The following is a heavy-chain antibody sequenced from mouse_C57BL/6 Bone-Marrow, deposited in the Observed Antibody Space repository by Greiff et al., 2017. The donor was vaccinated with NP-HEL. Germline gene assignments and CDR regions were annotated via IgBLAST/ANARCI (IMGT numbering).Heavy chain of an antibody. CDR1: GYTFTGYW. CDR2: ILPGSGST. CDR3: ASPRWLLREAWFAY. V-gene: IGHV1-9*01. D-gene: IGHD2-3*01. J-gene: IGHJ3*01. Sequence: QVQLKQSGAELLKPGASVKLSCKATGYTFTGYWIEWVKQRPGHGLEWIGEILPGSGSTNYNEKFKGKATFTADTSSNTAYMQLSSLTTEDSAIYYCASPRWLLREAWFAYWGQGTLVTVSA.